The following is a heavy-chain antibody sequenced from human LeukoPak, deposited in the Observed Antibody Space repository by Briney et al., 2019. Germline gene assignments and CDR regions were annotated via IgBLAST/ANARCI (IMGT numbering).Heavy chain of an antibody. Sequence: GGSLRLSCVASGFTFSSYAMNWVRQAPGKGLEWVSLISGSGDNTDYAGSVKGRLTISRDNSKNTLYLQVNSLRAEDTAVYYCARTPYYYDSSALRDAFDIWGQGTMVTVSS. D-gene: IGHD3-22*01. CDR1: GFTFSSYA. J-gene: IGHJ3*02. V-gene: IGHV3-23*01. CDR3: ARTPYYYDSSALRDAFDI. CDR2: ISGSGDNT.